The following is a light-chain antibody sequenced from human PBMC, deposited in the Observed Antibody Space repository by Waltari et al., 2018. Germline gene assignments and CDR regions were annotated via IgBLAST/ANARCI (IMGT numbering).Light chain of an antibody. CDR3: QQYGNSPWT. Sequence: EIVLTQSPGTLSLSPGERSTLSCKASQSFNSGYLVWYQKNPGQATSLLIHATSTRATGVPDRFNGTGSGTEFTLTISGLEPEDVAVYYCQQYGNSPWTFGQGTKVELK. J-gene: IGKJ1*01. CDR2: ATS. V-gene: IGKV3-20*01. CDR1: QSFNSGY.